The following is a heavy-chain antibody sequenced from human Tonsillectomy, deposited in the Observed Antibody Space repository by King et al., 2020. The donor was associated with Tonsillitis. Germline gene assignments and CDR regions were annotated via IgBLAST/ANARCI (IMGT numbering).Heavy chain of an antibody. CDR3: ARPLYDYVWGSYRPIYGMDV. V-gene: IGHV3-11*01. CDR2: ISSSGTTI. J-gene: IGHJ6*02. CDR1: GFTFSDYY. Sequence: VQLVESGGDLVKPGGSLRLSCAASGFTFSDYYMNWIRQAPGKGLEWVSYISSSGTTIYYADSVEGRFTMSRDNAKNSLYLQMNSLRAEDTAVYYCARPLYDYVWGSYRPIYGMDVWGQGTPVTVSS. D-gene: IGHD3-16*02.